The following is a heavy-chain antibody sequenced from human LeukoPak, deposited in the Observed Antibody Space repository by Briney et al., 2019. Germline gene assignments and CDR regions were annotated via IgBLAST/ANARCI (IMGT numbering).Heavy chain of an antibody. CDR1: GFTFSSYE. V-gene: IGHV3-48*03. CDR3: ARDAGYGYDRFDY. Sequence: GGSLRLSCAASGFTFSSYEMNWVRQAPGKGLEWVSYISSSGSTIYYADSVKGRFTISRDNSKNTLYLQMNSLRAEDTAVYYCARDAGYGYDRFDYWGQGTQVTVSS. D-gene: IGHD5-18*01. J-gene: IGHJ4*02. CDR2: ISSSGSTI.